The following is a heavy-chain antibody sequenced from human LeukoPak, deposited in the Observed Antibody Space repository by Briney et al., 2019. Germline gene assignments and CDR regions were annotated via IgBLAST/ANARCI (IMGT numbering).Heavy chain of an antibody. Sequence: SQTLSLTCTVSGGSITSGSYYWSWIRQHPGKGLEWIGYIYYSGTTNYNPSLKSRVTISVDTSKNQFSLKLSSVTAADTAVYYCARGVYIAAAQYAYWGQGTLVTVSS. CDR1: GGSITSGSYY. CDR2: IYYSGTT. D-gene: IGHD6-13*01. CDR3: ARGVYIAAAQYAY. J-gene: IGHJ4*02. V-gene: IGHV4-31*03.